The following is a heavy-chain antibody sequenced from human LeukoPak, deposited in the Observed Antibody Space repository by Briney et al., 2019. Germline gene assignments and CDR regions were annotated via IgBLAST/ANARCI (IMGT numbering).Heavy chain of an antibody. Sequence: GGSLRLSCAASGFTVSSNYMSWVRQAPGKGLEWVANIKQDGSEKYYVDSVKGRFTISRDNAKNSLYLQMNSLRAEDTAVNYCARRDYYYYMDVWGKGTTVTVSS. V-gene: IGHV3-7*01. J-gene: IGHJ6*03. CDR2: IKQDGSEK. CDR1: GFTVSSNY. CDR3: ARRDYYYYMDV.